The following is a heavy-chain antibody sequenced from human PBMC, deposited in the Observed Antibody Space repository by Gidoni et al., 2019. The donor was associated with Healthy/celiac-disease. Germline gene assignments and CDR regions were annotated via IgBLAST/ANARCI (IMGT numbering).Heavy chain of an antibody. V-gene: IGHV4-34*01. CDR3: ARRPQSLGTQQWLAHFDY. Sequence: QVQLQQWGAGLLKPSETLSLTCAVYGGSFSGYYWSWIRQPPGKGLEGIGEINHSGSTNYNPSLKSRVTISVDTSKNQFSLKLSSVTAADTAVYYCARRPQSLGTQQWLAHFDYWGQGTLVTVSS. CDR1: GGSFSGYY. J-gene: IGHJ4*02. D-gene: IGHD6-19*01. CDR2: INHSGST.